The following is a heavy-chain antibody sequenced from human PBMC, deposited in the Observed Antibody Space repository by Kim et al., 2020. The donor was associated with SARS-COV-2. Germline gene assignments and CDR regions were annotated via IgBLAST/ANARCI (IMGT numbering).Heavy chain of an antibody. V-gene: IGHV3-53*01. CDR3: ARGGADDYGDYATWDYYGMDV. J-gene: IGHJ6*02. CDR2: IYSGGST. D-gene: IGHD4-17*01. CDR1: GFTVSSNY. Sequence: GGSLRLSCAASGFTVSSNYMSWVRQAPGKGLEWVSVIYSGGSTYYADSVKGRFTISRDNSKNTLYLQMNSLRAEDTAVYYCARGGADDYGDYATWDYYGMDVWGQGTTVTVSS.